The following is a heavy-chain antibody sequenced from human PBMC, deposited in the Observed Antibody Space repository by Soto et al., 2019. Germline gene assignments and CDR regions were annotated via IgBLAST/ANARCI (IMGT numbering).Heavy chain of an antibody. Sequence: SVKVSCKASGGGNLRDYRTTWVRRAPGQGLEWMGGIIPKLGSANYAQNFQGRVTITADTSTSTVYMELSSLRSEDTAVYYCARGPGYSSSWKRLNFDYWGQGTLVTVSS. J-gene: IGHJ4*02. CDR1: GGGNLRDYR. CDR3: ARGPGYSSSWKRLNFDY. D-gene: IGHD6-13*01. V-gene: IGHV1-69*10. CDR2: IIPKLGSA.